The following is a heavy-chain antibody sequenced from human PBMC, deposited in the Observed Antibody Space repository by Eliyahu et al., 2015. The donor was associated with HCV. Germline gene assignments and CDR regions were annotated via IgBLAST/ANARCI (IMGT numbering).Heavy chain of an antibody. Sequence: CPASGFTFTNAWLSWVRQAPGKGLQWVGRIKSRTDGGTIDYAAPVKGRFTMSRDDSENTLYLQMNSLEMEDTAVYYCTTDQTEGYDAWSGYFRSWGQGTLVTVSS. J-gene: IGHJ5*02. D-gene: IGHD3-3*01. CDR1: GFTFTNAW. V-gene: IGHV3-15*01. CDR3: TTDQTEGYDAWSGYFRS. CDR2: IKSRTDGGTI.